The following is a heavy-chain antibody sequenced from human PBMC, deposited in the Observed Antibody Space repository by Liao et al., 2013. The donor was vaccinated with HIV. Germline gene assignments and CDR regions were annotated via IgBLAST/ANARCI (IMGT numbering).Heavy chain of an antibody. V-gene: IGHV4-59*01. D-gene: IGHD5-24*01. Sequence: GGSISSYYWSWIRQPPGKGLEWIGYIYYSGSTNYNPSLKSRVTISVDTSKNQFSLKLSSVTAADTAVYYCARVHRLRGRQLFDYWGQGTLVTVSS. J-gene: IGHJ4*02. CDR1: GGSISSYY. CDR2: IYYSGST. CDR3: ARVHRLRGRQLFDY.